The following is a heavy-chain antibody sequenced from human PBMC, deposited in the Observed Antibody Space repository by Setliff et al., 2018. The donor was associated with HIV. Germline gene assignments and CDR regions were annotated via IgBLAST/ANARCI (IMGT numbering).Heavy chain of an antibody. CDR1: GDTFSNYA. D-gene: IGHD2-2*01. CDR2: IIPIFGTA. CDR3: ARVKRTSAYDY. V-gene: IGHV1-69*13. J-gene: IGHJ4*02. Sequence: SVKVSCKASGDTFSNYAISWVRQAPGQGLEWMGGIIPIFGTANYAQKFQDRVTITADESTSTAYMELSSLTSEDTAVYYCARVKRTSAYDYWGQGTLVTVSS.